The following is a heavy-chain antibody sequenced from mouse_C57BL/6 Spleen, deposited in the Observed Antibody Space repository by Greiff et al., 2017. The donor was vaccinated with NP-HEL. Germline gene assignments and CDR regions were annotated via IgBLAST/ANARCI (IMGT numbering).Heavy chain of an antibody. CDR3: ASGLYGSSPYYFDY. V-gene: IGHV3-6*01. Sequence: DVKLQESGPGLVKPSQSLSLTCSVTGYSITSGYYWNWIRQFPGNKLEWMGYISYDGSNNYNPSLKNRISITRDTSKNQFFLKLNSVTTEDTATYYCASGLYGSSPYYFDYWGQGTTLTVSS. D-gene: IGHD1-1*01. J-gene: IGHJ2*01. CDR1: GYSITSGYY. CDR2: ISYDGSN.